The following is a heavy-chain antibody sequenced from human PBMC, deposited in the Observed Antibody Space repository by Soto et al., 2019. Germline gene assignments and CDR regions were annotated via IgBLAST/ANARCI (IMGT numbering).Heavy chain of an antibody. V-gene: IGHV4-34*01. D-gene: IGHD3-3*01. Sequence: QVQLQQWGAGLLKPSETLSLTCAVYGGSFSGYYWSWIRQPPGKGLEWIGEINHSGSTNYNPSLTSRVTISVDPSKNQFSLKLSSVTAADTAVYYCARGRITIFGVVTRLGYMDVWGKGTTVTVSS. CDR3: ARGRITIFGVVTRLGYMDV. CDR1: GGSFSGYY. J-gene: IGHJ6*03. CDR2: INHSGST.